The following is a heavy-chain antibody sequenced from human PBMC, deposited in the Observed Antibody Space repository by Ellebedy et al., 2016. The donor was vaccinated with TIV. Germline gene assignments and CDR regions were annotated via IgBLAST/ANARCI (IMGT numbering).Heavy chain of an antibody. Sequence: GGSLRLSCAASGFTFSSYTMNWVRQAPGKGLEWVSSISSSGTFMHNADSVKGRFTISRDNAQNSLYLQMNRLRVEDTAIYYCARPAASYSSSWYDFDCWGQGTLVTVSS. V-gene: IGHV3-21*01. CDR3: ARPAASYSSSWYDFDC. D-gene: IGHD6-13*01. J-gene: IGHJ4*02. CDR2: ISSSGTFM. CDR1: GFTFSSYT.